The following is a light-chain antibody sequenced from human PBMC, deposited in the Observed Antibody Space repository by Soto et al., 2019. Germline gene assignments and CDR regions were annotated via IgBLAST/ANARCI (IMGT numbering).Light chain of an antibody. J-gene: IGKJ4*01. CDR2: AAS. CDR1: QSISSY. Sequence: DIQMTQSPSSLSASVGDRVTITCRASQSISSYLNWYQQKPGKAPKLLIYAASSLQSGVPSRFSGSRSGTDFTLTISSLQPEDFATDYCQQSYSTPRLTFGGGPKVEIK. CDR3: QQSYSTPRLT. V-gene: IGKV1-39*01.